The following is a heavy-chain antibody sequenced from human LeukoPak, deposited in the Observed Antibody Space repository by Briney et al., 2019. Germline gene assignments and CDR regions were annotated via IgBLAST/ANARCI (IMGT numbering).Heavy chain of an antibody. J-gene: IGHJ6*04. D-gene: IGHD6-19*01. Sequence: GGSLRLSCAASGFTFSSYEMTWVRQAPGKGLEWVSYISSSGSTIYYADSVKGRFNISRDNAKNSLYLQMNSLRAEDTAVYYCARERTAVADVWGKGTTVTVSS. V-gene: IGHV3-48*03. CDR3: ARERTAVADV. CDR2: ISSSGSTI. CDR1: GFTFSSYE.